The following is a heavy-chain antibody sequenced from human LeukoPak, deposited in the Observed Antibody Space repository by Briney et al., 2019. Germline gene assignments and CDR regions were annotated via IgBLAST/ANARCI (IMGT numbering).Heavy chain of an antibody. J-gene: IGHJ5*02. Sequence: PGVSLRLSCTTSGFTFSSYWMSWVRQAPGKGLEWLGNIKEDGSEKYDVDSVKGRFTISRDNAKNSLYLQMNSLRVEDTAIYYCARGTRVGTPYNWFDPWGQGTLVTVSS. D-gene: IGHD1/OR15-1a*01. CDR3: ARGTRVGTPYNWFDP. CDR2: IKEDGSEK. CDR1: GFTFSSYW. V-gene: IGHV3-7*01.